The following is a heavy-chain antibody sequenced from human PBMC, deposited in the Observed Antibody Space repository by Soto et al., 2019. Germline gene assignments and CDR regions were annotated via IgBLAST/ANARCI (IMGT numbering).Heavy chain of an antibody. CDR2: MNPNSGNT. V-gene: IGHV1-8*01. CDR3: VTSRARNSYFAFHY. Sequence: QVKLVQSGAEVKKPGASVKVSCQTSAYTFSRYDINWVRQATGQGLDWMGWMNPNSGNTGYAQKFQGRVTMTRETSINTAYMELSSLLSEDTALYYCVTSRARNSYFAFHYWGQGNLVSVST. J-gene: IGHJ4*02. D-gene: IGHD3-10*01. CDR1: AYTFSRYD.